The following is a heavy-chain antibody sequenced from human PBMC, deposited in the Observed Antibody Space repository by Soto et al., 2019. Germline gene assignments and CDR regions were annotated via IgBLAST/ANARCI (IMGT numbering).Heavy chain of an antibody. CDR2: IFYSGST. CDR1: VGSISNGVFY. D-gene: IGHD3-16*01. V-gene: IGHV4-31*02. Sequence: SQTLWVPWIFGVGSISNGVFYLSWIRQRPGKGLEWIGNIFYSGSTYYNPSLKSRVTISVDTAKNQFFLKLTSVTAADTSMYYCPSHRRSVWGSYSPPFDCWGHGTMVTVSS. J-gene: IGHJ4*01. CDR3: PSHRRSVWGSYSPPFDC.